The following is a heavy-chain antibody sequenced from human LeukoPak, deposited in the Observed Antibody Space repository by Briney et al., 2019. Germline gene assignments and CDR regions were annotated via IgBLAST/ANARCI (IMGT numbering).Heavy chain of an antibody. V-gene: IGHV1-2*02. CDR2: INLKSGGT. Sequence: ASVKVSCKASGYTFTDYYIHWVRQAPGQGLEWMGWINLKSGGTNYAQKFQGRVTMTRDTSITTAYMELSSLISDDTAVYYCARDISMVRGANVFDYWGQGTLVTVSS. CDR3: ARDISMVRGANVFDY. CDR1: GYTFTDYY. J-gene: IGHJ4*02. D-gene: IGHD3-10*01.